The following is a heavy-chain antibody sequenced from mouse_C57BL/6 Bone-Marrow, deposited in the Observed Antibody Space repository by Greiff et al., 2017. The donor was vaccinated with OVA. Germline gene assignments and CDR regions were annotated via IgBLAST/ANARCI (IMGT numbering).Heavy chain of an antibody. V-gene: IGHV5-17*01. Sequence: EVHLVESGGGLVKPGGSLKLSCAASGFTFSDYGMHWVRQAPEKGLEWVAYISSGSSTIYYADTVKGRFTISRDNAKNTLFLQMTSLRSEDTAMYYCAGFITTVVASTGYYAMDYWGQGTSVTVSS. D-gene: IGHD1-1*01. CDR2: ISSGSSTI. CDR1: GFTFSDYG. CDR3: AGFITTVVASTGYYAMDY. J-gene: IGHJ4*01.